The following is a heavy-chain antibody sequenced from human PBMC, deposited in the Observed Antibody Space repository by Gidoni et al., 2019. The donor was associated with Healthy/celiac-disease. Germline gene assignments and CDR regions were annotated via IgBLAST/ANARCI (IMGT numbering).Heavy chain of an antibody. V-gene: IGHV4-59*08. CDR1: GGSISSYY. J-gene: IGHJ4*02. CDR2: IYYSGST. CDR3: ARHVGIRRYYFDY. Sequence: QVQLQESGPGLVKPSETLSLTCTVSGGSISSYYWSWIRQPPGKGLEWIGYIYYSGSTNYNPSLKSRVTISVDTSKNQFSLKLSSVTAADTAVYYCARHVGIRRYYFDYWGQGTLVTVSS. D-gene: IGHD1-20*01.